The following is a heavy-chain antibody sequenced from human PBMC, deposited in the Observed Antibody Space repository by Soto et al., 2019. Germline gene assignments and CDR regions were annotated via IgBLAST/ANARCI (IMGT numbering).Heavy chain of an antibody. D-gene: IGHD6-19*01. Sequence: QVQLVQSGAEVKKPGASVKVSCKASGYTFTSYDINWVRQATGQGLEWMGWMNPNSGNTGYAQKFQGRVTMTRNTSISTVYMELSSLRSEDTAVYYCARGGYSSGWSRNYGMDVWGQGTTVTVSS. V-gene: IGHV1-8*01. CDR3: ARGGYSSGWSRNYGMDV. CDR2: MNPNSGNT. J-gene: IGHJ6*02. CDR1: GYTFTSYD.